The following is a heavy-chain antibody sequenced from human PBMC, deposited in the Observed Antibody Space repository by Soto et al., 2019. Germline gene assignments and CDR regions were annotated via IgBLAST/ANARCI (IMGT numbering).Heavy chain of an antibody. CDR2: ISPMFGAA. Sequence: QVQLVQSGAEMKKPGSSVKVSCQSSGGTFNTYAMNWVRQAPGQGPEWMGDISPMFGAANYAPKFQGRVTITADESKATSSMQLSSLTSEDTALYFCAREVQVHTPAFVYWGQGTLVTVSS. D-gene: IGHD3-10*01. J-gene: IGHJ4*02. CDR1: GGTFNTYA. CDR3: AREVQVHTPAFVY. V-gene: IGHV1-69*19.